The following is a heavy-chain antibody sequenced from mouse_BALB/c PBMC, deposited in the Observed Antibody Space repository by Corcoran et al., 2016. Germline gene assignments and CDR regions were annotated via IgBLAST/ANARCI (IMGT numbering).Heavy chain of an antibody. CDR2: INPYYGST. CDR3: ARAHWYAMDY. V-gene: IGHV1-39*01. CDR1: GYSFTDYI. J-gene: IGHJ4*01. Sequence: EIQLQQTGPELVKPGASVKISCKASGYSFTDYIMLWVKQSHGKSLEWIGNINPYYGSTSYNLKFKGKATLTVDKSSSTAYMQLNSLTSEDSAVDYCARAHWYAMDYWGQGTSVTVSS.